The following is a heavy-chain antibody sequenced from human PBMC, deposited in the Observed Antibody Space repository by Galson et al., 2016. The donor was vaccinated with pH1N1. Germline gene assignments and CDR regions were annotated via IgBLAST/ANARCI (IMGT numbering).Heavy chain of an antibody. D-gene: IGHD6-19*01. CDR2: ISAASTRT. J-gene: IGHJ4*02. Sequence: LRLSCAASGFIFCSYAMTWVRQAPGQGPGGVSAISAASTRTYYTDSVKGRFIISRDNSKNTLYLQMNSLGVDDTALYYYAKYLYNSVDYFDYWGQGTLVIVSS. V-gene: IGHV3-23*01. CDR1: GFIFCSYA. CDR3: AKYLYNSVDYFDY.